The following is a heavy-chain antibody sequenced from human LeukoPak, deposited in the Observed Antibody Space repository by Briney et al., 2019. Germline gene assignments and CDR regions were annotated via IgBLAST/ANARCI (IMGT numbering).Heavy chain of an antibody. V-gene: IGHV3-53*01. CDR1: GFTVSSNY. Sequence: GGSLRLSCAASGFTVSSNYMSWVRQAPGKGLEWVSVIYSGGNTYYADSVKGRFAISRDNSKNTLYLQMNSLRAEDTAVYYCARSNWNSNSASDYWGQGTLVTVSS. J-gene: IGHJ4*02. CDR3: ARSNWNSNSASDY. D-gene: IGHD1-7*01. CDR2: IYSGGNT.